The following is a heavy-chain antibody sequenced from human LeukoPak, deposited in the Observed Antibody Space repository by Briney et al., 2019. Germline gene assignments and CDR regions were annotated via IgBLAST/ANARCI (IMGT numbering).Heavy chain of an antibody. J-gene: IGHJ4*02. V-gene: IGHV3-21*01. CDR3: VREYCSSTSCYGETFDY. D-gene: IGHD2-2*01. CDR1: GFTFSSYT. CDR2: ISSGTSYI. Sequence: GGSLRLSCAASGFTFSSYTMNWVRQAPGKGLEWVSSISSGTSYIYYADSVKGRFTISRDNAKNSLYLQMNSLRAEDTAVYYCVREYCSSTSCYGETFDYWGEGNLVTVSS.